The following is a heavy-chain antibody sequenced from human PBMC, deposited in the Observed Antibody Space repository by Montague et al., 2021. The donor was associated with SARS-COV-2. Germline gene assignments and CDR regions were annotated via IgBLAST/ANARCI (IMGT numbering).Heavy chain of an antibody. CDR2: INHGGST. D-gene: IGHD3-10*01. J-gene: IGHJ3*02. CDR1: GGSFSGYY. CDR3: AIPMVRGFSRAFDI. V-gene: IGHV4-34*01. Sequence: SETLSLTCAVYGGSFSGYYWCWIRQPAGKGLEWIGEINHGGSTNXNPSCRGRVTISVDTSKNQFSLKLSSVTAADTAVYYCAIPMVRGFSRAFDIWGQGTMITVSS.